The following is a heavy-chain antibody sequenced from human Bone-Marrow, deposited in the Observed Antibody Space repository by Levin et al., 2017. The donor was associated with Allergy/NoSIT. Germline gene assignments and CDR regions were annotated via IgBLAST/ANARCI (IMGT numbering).Heavy chain of an antibody. V-gene: IGHV1-69*06. D-gene: IGHD1-7*01. J-gene: IGHJ4*02. CDR2: IIPIFGTA. CDR1: GGTFSSYA. CDR3: ATSNWNYASSFDY. Sequence: ASVKVSCKASGGTFSSYAISWVRQAPGQGLEWMGGIIPIFGTANYAQKFQGRVTITADKSTSTAYMELSSLRSEDTAVYYCATSNWNYASSFDYWGQGTLVTVSS.